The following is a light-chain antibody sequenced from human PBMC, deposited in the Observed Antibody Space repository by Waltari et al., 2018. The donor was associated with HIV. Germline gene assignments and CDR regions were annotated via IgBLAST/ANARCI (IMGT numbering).Light chain of an antibody. CDR3: AAWDDSLNGEVV. V-gene: IGLV1-44*01. J-gene: IGLJ2*01. CDR1: NSNIGSNT. Sequence: QSVLTQPPSASGTPGQRVTISCSGRNSNIGSNTVNRYQQLPGTAPKLLIYGNTQRPSGVPDRFSGSKSGTSASLAISGLQSEDEADYYCAAWDDSLNGEVVFGGGTKLTVL. CDR2: GNT.